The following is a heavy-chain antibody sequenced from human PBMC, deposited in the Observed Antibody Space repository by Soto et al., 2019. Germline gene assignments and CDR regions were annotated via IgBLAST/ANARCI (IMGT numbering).Heavy chain of an antibody. D-gene: IGHD6-13*01. Sequence: QLQLQESGPGLVKPSETLSLTCTVSGGSISSSSYYWGWIRQPPGKGLEWIGSIYYSGSTYYNPSLKSRVTISVDTSKNQFSLKLSSVTAADTAVYYCATGIVGSSCLYWGQGTLVTVSS. CDR2: IYYSGST. J-gene: IGHJ4*02. V-gene: IGHV4-39*01. CDR1: GGSISSSSYY. CDR3: ATGIVGSSCLY.